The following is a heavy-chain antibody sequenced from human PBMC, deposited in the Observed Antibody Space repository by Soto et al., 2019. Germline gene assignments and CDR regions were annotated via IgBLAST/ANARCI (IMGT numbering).Heavy chain of an antibody. CDR3: ARGDTAIVRKGADV. Sequence: SLKISCEVSGYTFTSYYITWARQLPGKGLEWMGRVDPSDSYTTYNPSFEGHVTISADKSIRTAYLQWTSLEASDTAMYYCARGDTAIVRKGADVWGKGPPVTVSS. J-gene: IGHJ6*04. CDR2: VDPSDSYT. V-gene: IGHV5-10-1*01. CDR1: GYTFTSYY. D-gene: IGHD5-18*01.